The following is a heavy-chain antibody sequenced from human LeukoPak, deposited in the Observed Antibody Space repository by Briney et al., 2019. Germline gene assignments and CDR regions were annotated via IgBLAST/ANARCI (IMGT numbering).Heavy chain of an antibody. J-gene: IGHJ4*02. CDR3: ARDSSDFDY. V-gene: IGHV3-21*01. D-gene: IGHD3-22*01. CDR2: ISSNSKYI. CDR1: GFTFNVYS. Sequence: PGGSLRLSCAASGFTFNVYSMNWVRQAPGKGLEWVSSISSNSKYIYYADSMRGRFTVSRDNAKNSLFLQLTSLRAEDTAVYYCARDSSDFDYWGQGTLVTVSS.